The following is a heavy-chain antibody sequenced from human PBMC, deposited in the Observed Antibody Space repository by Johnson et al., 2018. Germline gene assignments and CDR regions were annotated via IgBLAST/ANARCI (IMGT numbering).Heavy chain of an antibody. CDR1: GFTFSNYS. CDR2: ISSSSTYI. Sequence: EVQLLESGGGLVKPGGSLRLSCAASGFTFSNYSMNWVRQAPGTGLEWVSSISSSSTYINYADSVKGRFTISRDNPQNSLFLQMNSVRAEGTAVYSWAGDVEVATIRSYDMDVGGKGTTVTVSS. CDR3: AGDVEVATIRSYDMDV. D-gene: IGHD5-12*01. V-gene: IGHV3-21*01. J-gene: IGHJ6*03.